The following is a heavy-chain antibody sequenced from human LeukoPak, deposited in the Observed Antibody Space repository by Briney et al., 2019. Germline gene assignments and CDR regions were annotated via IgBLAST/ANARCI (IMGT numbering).Heavy chain of an antibody. V-gene: IGHV1-18*01. D-gene: IGHD2-2*01. CDR1: GYTFTSYD. CDR3: ARDELVGIVPAAYTHYYYYYGMDV. Sequence: GASVTVSFKASGYTFTSYDINWVRQAPGQGLAWVGWISAYNGNTNYAQKLQGRVTMTTDTSTSTAYMELRSLRSDDTAVYDCARDELVGIVPAAYTHYYYYYGMDVWGQGTTVTVSS. J-gene: IGHJ6*02. CDR2: ISAYNGNT.